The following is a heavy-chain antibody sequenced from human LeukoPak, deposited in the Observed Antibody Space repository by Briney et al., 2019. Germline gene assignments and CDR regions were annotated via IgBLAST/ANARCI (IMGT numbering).Heavy chain of an antibody. J-gene: IGHJ6*02. Sequence: SETLSLTCTVSGGSISSYYWSWIRQPAGKGLEWIGRIYTSGSTNYNPSLKSRVTMSVDTSKNQFSLKLSSVTAADTAVYYCARESPIIVYYYGMDIWGQGITVTVSS. D-gene: IGHD1-26*01. CDR1: GGSISSYY. CDR2: IYTSGST. V-gene: IGHV4-4*07. CDR3: ARESPIIVYYYGMDI.